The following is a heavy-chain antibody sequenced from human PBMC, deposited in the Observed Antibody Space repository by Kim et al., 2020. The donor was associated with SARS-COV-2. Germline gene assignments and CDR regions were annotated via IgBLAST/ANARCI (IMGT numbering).Heavy chain of an antibody. V-gene: IGHV6-1*01. CDR2: TYYRSKWYN. CDR1: GDSVSSNSAA. J-gene: IGHJ6*02. CDR3: ASGFWISGYCSSTSCLGHYYYYGMDV. Sequence: SQTLSLTCATSGDSVSSNSAAWNWIRQSPSRGLEWLGRTYYRSKWYNDYAVSVKSRITINPDTSKNQFSLQLNSVTPEDTAVYYCASGFWISGYCSSTSCLGHYYYYGMDVWGPGTTVTVSS. D-gene: IGHD2-2*03.